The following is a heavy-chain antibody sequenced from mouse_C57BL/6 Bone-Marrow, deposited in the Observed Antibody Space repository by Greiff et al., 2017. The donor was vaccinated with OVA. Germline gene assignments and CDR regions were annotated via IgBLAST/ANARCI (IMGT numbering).Heavy chain of an antibody. Sequence: VQLQQSGAELVRPGTSVKMSCKASGYTFTNYWIGWAKQRPGHGLEWIGYIYPGGGYTNYNEKFKGKATLTADKSSSTAYMQFSSLTSEDSAIYYCARLDGYWYFDVWGTGTTVTVSS. CDR1: GYTFTNYW. V-gene: IGHV1-63*01. J-gene: IGHJ1*03. CDR2: IYPGGGYT. D-gene: IGHD2-3*01. CDR3: ARLDGYWYFDV.